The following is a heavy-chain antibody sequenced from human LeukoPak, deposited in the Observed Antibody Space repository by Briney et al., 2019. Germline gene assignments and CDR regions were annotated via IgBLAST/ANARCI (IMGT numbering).Heavy chain of an antibody. J-gene: IGHJ4*02. CDR3: GKTTVGYSSGQKPAWPVDY. Sequence: GGSLRLSCEASGFIFGSHAMYWVRQAPGKGLEWVAGIFGSGGSPRYADSVKGRFTISRDNSRNTVYLQINSLRAEDTAVYYCGKTTVGYSSGQKPAWPVDYWGQGTLVTVSS. CDR2: IFGSGGSP. CDR1: GFIFGSHA. V-gene: IGHV3-23*01. D-gene: IGHD5-18*01.